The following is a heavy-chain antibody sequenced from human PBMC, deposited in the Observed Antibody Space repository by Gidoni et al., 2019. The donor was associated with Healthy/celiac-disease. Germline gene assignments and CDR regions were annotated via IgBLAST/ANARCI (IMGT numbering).Heavy chain of an antibody. Sequence: EVQLVASGGGLVQPGGSLSLSCAASGFTFSSYWMSWVRQAPGKGLEWVANIKQDGSEKYYVDSVKGRFTISRDNAKNALYLQMNSLRAEDTAVYYCARPPLGASPYTPLDYWGQGTLVTVSS. D-gene: IGHD1-26*01. CDR1: GFTFSSYW. V-gene: IGHV3-7*03. J-gene: IGHJ4*02. CDR2: IKQDGSEK. CDR3: ARPPLGASPYTPLDY.